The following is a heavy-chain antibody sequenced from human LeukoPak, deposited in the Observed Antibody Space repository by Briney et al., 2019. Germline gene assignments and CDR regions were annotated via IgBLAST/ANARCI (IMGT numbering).Heavy chain of an antibody. CDR3: ARSVNSYGREYYFDY. J-gene: IGHJ4*02. V-gene: IGHV1-3*01. CDR2: INADNGNT. D-gene: IGHD5-18*01. Sequence: ASVKVSCKASGYTFTSYAMHWVRQAPGQRLEWMGWINADNGNTKYSQKFRGRVTITRDTSASTAYMELSSLRSEDTAVYYCARSVNSYGREYYFDYWGQGTLVTVSS. CDR1: GYTFTSYA.